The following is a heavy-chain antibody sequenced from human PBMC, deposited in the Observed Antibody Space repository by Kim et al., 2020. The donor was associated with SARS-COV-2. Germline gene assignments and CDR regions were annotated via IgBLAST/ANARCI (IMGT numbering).Heavy chain of an antibody. V-gene: IGHV3-33*05. Sequence: GGSLRLSCAASGFTFSSYGMHWVRQAPGKGLEWVAVISYDGSNKYYADSVKGRFTISRDNSKNTLYLQMSSLRAEDTAVYYCARIAAAGPRGGYYFAYWGQGTLVTVSS. J-gene: IGHJ4*02. CDR3: ARIAAAGPRGGYYFAY. CDR1: GFTFSSYG. D-gene: IGHD6-13*01. CDR2: ISYDGSNK.